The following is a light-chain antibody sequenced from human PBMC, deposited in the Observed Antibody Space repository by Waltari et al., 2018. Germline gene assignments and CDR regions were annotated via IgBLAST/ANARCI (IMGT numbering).Light chain of an antibody. Sequence: QSDLTQPASVSGSPGKSIPFSCTGTNIYVGGYDSLSWYQHHPSKAPKLIIYDVSKRPSGVSNRFSGSKSRNTASLTISGLQADDEADYYCSSYTSSSTYVFGTGTKVTVL. CDR3: SSYTSSSTYV. CDR1: NIYVGGYDS. V-gene: IGLV2-14*03. J-gene: IGLJ1*01. CDR2: DVS.